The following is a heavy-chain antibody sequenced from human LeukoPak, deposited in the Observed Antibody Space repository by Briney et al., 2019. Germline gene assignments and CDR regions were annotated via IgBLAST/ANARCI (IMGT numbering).Heavy chain of an antibody. V-gene: IGHV3-48*03. D-gene: IGHD2-2*01. CDR1: GFTFSSYE. J-gene: IGHJ4*02. CDR3: ARAGEEVVVPAAPDY. Sequence: PGGSLRLSCAASGFTFSSYETNWVRQAPGKGLEWVSYIGSSGSTIYYADSVKGRFTISRDNAKNSLYLQVNSLRAEDTAVYYCARAGEEVVVPAAPDYWGQGTLVTVSS. CDR2: IGSSGSTI.